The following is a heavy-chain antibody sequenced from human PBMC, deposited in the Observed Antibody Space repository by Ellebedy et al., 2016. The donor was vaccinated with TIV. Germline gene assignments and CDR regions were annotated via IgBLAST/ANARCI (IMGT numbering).Heavy chain of an antibody. J-gene: IGHJ6*02. CDR3: ATFSGSYYRRYYYGMDV. D-gene: IGHD3-10*01. V-gene: IGHV5-10-1*01. CDR2: IDPRDSYT. Sequence: GESLKISCKGSGYSFTSSWISWVRQVPGKGLEWMGRIDPRDSYTNYSPSFQGHVTISGDKSISTAYLQWSSLKASDTAMYYCATFSGSYYRRYYYGMDVWGQGTTVTVSS. CDR1: GYSFTSSW.